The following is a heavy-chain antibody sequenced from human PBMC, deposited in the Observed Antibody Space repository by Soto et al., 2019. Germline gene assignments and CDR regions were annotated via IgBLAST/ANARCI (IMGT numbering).Heavy chain of an antibody. J-gene: IGHJ4*02. CDR2: MSSSGDRT. D-gene: IGHD4-17*01. CDR3: ARDGGNYGDYEC. CDR1: GYTLTNYH. Sequence: ASVKASCKASGYTLTNYHMDWVRQATRQGLEWMRKMSSSGDRTWYPQKFRGSVTRSRDTSTGTYYIECSSLTSEDTPVSYCARDGGNYGDYECWGQGTLVTVSS. V-gene: IGHV1-46*01.